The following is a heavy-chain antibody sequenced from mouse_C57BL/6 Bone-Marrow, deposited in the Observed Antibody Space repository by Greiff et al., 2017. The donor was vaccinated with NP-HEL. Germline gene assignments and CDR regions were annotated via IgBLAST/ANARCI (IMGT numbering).Heavy chain of an antibody. Sequence: QVQLQQSGAELARPGASVKMSCKASGYTFTSYTMHWVKQRPGQGLEWIGYINPSSGYTKYNQKFKDKATLTADTSYSTAYMQLSSLTYEDSAVYYRERTGLQQRRIRGAMDYWGQGTSVTVSS. V-gene: IGHV1-4*01. D-gene: IGHD3-2*02. CDR1: GYTFTSYT. CDR2: INPSSGYT. CDR3: ERTGLQQRRIRGAMDY. J-gene: IGHJ4*01.